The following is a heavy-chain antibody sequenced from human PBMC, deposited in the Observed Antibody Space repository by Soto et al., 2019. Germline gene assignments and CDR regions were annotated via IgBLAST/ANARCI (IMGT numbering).Heavy chain of an antibody. CDR1: GGTFSKYA. CDR3: ARPLRDRNYYYGMAV. Sequence: QVQLVQSGAEMQQPGASVRVSCKASGGTFSKYAFSWVRQAPGQGLEWLGGTIPMFGTANYAQKFKGRVAISADESTATVYMELSILRSEDTAVYFCARPLRDRNYYYGMAVWGQGTTVTVSS. CDR2: TIPMFGTA. J-gene: IGHJ6*02. V-gene: IGHV1-69*01. D-gene: IGHD3-22*01.